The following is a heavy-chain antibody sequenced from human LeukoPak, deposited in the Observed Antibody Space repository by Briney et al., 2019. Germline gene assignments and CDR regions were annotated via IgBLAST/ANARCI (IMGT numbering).Heavy chain of an antibody. D-gene: IGHD6-13*01. CDR1: GGSFSGYY. J-gene: IGHJ4*02. CDR3: ARGGSSSWFTRSVARFDY. Sequence: SETLSLTCAVYGGSFSGYYWSWIRQPPGKGLEWIGEINHSGSTNYNPSLKSRVTISVDTSKNQFSLKLSSVTAADTAVYYCARGGSSSWFTRSVARFDYWGQGTLVTVSS. CDR2: INHSGST. V-gene: IGHV4-34*01.